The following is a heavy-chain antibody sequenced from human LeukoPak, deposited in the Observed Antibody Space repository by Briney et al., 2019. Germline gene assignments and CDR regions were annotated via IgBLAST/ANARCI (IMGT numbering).Heavy chain of an antibody. Sequence: TGGSLRLSCAASGFTFSSYAMSWVGQAPGKGLEGVSAISGSGGSTYYADSVKGRFTISRDNSENTLYLQMNSLRAEDTAVYYCAWDSSGYYLSAYRYWGQGTLVTVSS. J-gene: IGHJ4*02. D-gene: IGHD3-22*01. CDR2: ISGSGGST. V-gene: IGHV3-23*01. CDR3: AWDSSGYYLSAYRY. CDR1: GFTFSSYA.